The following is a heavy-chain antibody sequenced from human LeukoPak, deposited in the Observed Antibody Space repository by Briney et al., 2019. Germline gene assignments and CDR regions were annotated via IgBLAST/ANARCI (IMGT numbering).Heavy chain of an antibody. CDR2: INHSGST. J-gene: IGHJ4*02. CDR1: GGSFSGYY. D-gene: IGHD1-7*01. V-gene: IGHV4-34*01. Sequence: TSETLSLTCAVYGGSFSGYYWSWIRQPPGKGLEWIGEINHSGSTNYNPSLKSRVTISVDTSKNQFSLKLSSVTAADTAVYYCARGRSWNYYYWSQGTLVTVSS. CDR3: ARGRSWNYYY.